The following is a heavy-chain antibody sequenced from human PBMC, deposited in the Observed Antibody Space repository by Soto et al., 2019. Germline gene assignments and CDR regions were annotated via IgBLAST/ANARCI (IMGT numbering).Heavy chain of an antibody. CDR3: AIYRYSSTFDY. CDR1: GGSVSSGSYY. V-gene: IGHV4-61*01. Sequence: QVQLQESGPGLVKPSETLSLTCTVSGGSVSSGSYYWRWIRQHPGKGLEWIGYIYYSGSTNYNPSLKSRVTISVDTSKHQFSLKLSTVTAADTAVYYGAIYRYSSTFDYWGQGTLVTVSS. J-gene: IGHJ4*02. CDR2: IYYSGST. D-gene: IGHD6-13*01.